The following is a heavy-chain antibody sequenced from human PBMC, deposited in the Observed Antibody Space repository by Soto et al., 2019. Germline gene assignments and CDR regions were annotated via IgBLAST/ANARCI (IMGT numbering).Heavy chain of an antibody. Sequence: QVQLQESGPGLVKPSESLSLTCTVSGGSVSSGSYYWSWIRQPPGKGLEWIGNMYYVGSTNYNPSLKGRVTISIDTSKNQFSLRLSSVTAADTAVYYCARDKGGPIDYWGQGILVTVSS. CDR1: GGSVSSGSYY. D-gene: IGHD1-26*01. J-gene: IGHJ4*02. CDR2: MYYVGST. CDR3: ARDKGGPIDY. V-gene: IGHV4-61*01.